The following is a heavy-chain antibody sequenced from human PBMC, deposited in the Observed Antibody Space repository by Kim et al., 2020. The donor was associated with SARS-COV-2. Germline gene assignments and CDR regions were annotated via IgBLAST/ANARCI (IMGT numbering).Heavy chain of an antibody. D-gene: IGHD2-21*02. Sequence: GGSLRLSCAASGFTFSSYAMSWVRQAPGKGLEWVSAISGSGGSTYYADSVKGRFTISRDNSKNTLYLQMNSLRAEDTAVYYCAKDSAYCGGDCPETYYYYGMDVWGQGTTVTVSS. V-gene: IGHV3-23*01. CDR3: AKDSAYCGGDCPETYYYYGMDV. CDR1: GFTFSSYA. J-gene: IGHJ6*02. CDR2: ISGSGGST.